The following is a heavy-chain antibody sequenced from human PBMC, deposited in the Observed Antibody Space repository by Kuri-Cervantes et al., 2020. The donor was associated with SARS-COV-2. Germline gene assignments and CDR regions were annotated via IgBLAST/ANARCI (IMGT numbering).Heavy chain of an antibody. CDR3: ARDKLQFDAFDI. CDR1: GGSISSYY. Sequence: ESLKISCTVSGGSISSYYWSWIRQPPGKGLEWIGYIYYSGSTDYNPSLKSRVTISVDTSKNQFSPKLSSVTAADTAVYYCARDKLQFDAFDIWGQGTMVTVSS. D-gene: IGHD5-24*01. V-gene: IGHV4-59*01. CDR2: IYYSGST. J-gene: IGHJ3*02.